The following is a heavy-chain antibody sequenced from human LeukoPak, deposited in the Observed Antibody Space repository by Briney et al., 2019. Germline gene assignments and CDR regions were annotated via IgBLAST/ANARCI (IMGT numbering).Heavy chain of an antibody. D-gene: IGHD2-8*01. CDR1: GFTVGNNF. J-gene: IGHJ3*01. V-gene: IGHV3-66*02. CDR3: GRGVGP. Sequence: GGSLRLSCTASGFTVGNNFLTWVRQAPGKGLEWVSLIYSGGGTHYADSVRGRFTISRDNSKNTLFLQMNSLRGDDTAVYYCGRGVGPWGQGTMVTVSS. CDR2: IYSGGGT.